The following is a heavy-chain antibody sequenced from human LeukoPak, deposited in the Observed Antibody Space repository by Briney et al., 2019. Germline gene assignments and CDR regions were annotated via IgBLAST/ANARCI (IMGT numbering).Heavy chain of an antibody. CDR3: ARHGVGPPYSSSWYFDY. V-gene: IGHV4-39*01. CDR2: IYYSGST. CDR1: GGSISSSTYY. J-gene: IGHJ4*02. Sequence: PSETLSLTCTVSGGSISSSTYYWGWIRQPPGKGLEWIGSIYYSGSTYYNPSLKSRVTISVDTYKNQFSLKLSSATAADTAVYYCARHGVGPPYSSSWYFDYWGQGTLVTVST. D-gene: IGHD6-13*01.